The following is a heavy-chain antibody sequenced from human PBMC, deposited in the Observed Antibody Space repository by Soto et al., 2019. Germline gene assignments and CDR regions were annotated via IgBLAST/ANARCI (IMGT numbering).Heavy chain of an antibody. V-gene: IGHV1-69*01. CDR3: ARARIAAAGYYYYGMDV. D-gene: IGHD6-13*01. J-gene: IGHJ6*02. CDR2: IIPILGTA. CDR1: VWGNSRYA. Sequence: WKGAVWGNSRYAVGGVRQTTGQGLEWMGGIIPILGTANYAQKFQGRVTITADESTSTAYMELSSLRSEDTAVYYCARARIAAAGYYYYGMDVWGQGTPVTVSS.